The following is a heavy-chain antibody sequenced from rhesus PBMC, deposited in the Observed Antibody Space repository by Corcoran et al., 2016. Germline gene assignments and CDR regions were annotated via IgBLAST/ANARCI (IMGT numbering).Heavy chain of an antibody. J-gene: IGHJ2*01. CDR2: IYGSGGST. Sequence: QVQLQESGPAVVKPSETLSLTCAVSGGSISSSNWWSWIRQSPGKGLEWIGGIYGSGGSTEYSPSLKSRVTISIDTSKNQFSLKLSSVTAADTAVYYCARQIAAAGKGYFDLWGPGTPITISS. V-gene: IGHV4-93*02. D-gene: IGHD6-25*01. CDR3: ARQIAAAGKGYFDL. CDR1: GGSISSSNW.